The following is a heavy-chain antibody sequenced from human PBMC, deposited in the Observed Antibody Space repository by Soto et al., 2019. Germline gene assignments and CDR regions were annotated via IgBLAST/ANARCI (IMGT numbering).Heavy chain of an antibody. D-gene: IGHD6-19*01. J-gene: IGHJ6*02. CDR1: GDSVSSNSAA. CDR2: TYYRSKWHN. V-gene: IGHV6-1*01. CDR3: ARAGYSSGWYLGYYYYGMDV. Sequence: PLPTLSLTCAISGDSVSSNSAAWNWTRQSPSRGLEWLGRTYYRSKWHNDYAVSVKSRITINPDTSKNQFSLQLNSVTPEDTAVYYCARAGYSSGWYLGYYYYGMDVWGQGITVTVSS.